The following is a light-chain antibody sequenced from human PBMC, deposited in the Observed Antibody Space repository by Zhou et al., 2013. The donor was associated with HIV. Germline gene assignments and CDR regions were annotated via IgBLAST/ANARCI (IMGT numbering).Light chain of an antibody. CDR1: QDITKY. V-gene: IGKV1-33*01. CDR2: DAS. Sequence: DIQMTQSPSSLSASVGDRVTITCQASQDITKYLNWYQQKPGKAPKLLIYDASNLQTGVPSRFSGSGSGTDFTFTISNLQPEDVGTYYCQQYHRYPITFGGGTKVEI. CDR3: QQYHRYPIT. J-gene: IGKJ4*01.